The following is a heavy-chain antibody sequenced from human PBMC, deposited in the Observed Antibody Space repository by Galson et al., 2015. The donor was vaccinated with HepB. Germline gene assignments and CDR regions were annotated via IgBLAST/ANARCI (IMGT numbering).Heavy chain of an antibody. V-gene: IGHV3-53*01. CDR1: GVTGSTNY. J-gene: IGHJ6*03. CDR3: TAGALFRGYHYMDG. Sequence: SLRLSCAVSGVTGSTNYMSWVRQAPGKGLDWVSLIHGAGITRYAESVKGRFTISRDNPKNTIYLQMNSLRAEDTAVYDCTAGALFRGYHYMDGWGKGTTLTVSS. CDR2: IHGAGIT. D-gene: IGHD3-10*01.